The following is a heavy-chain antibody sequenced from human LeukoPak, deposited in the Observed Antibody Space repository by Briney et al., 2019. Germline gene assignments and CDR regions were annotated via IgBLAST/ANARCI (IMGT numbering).Heavy chain of an antibody. CDR2: IIPIFGTA. V-gene: IGHV1-69*13. CDR1: GGTFSSYD. D-gene: IGHD3-3*01. CDR3: ARVGVGITIFGVARAFDY. J-gene: IGHJ4*02. Sequence: SVKVSCKXSGGTFSSYDISWVRLAPGQGLEWVGGIIPIFGTANYSQKFQGRVTNTADQSTSTAYMELSSLRSEDTAVYYCARVGVGITIFGVARAFDYWGQGTLVTVSS.